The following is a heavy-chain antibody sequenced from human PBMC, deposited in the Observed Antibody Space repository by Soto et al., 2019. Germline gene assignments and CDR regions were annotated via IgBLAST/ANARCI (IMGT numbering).Heavy chain of an antibody. CDR3: ARDMGVNDHGDYVDY. CDR1: GYTFTNYG. J-gene: IGHJ4*02. CDR2: ISGYNGNT. Sequence: QGHLVQSGAEVKKPGASVTVSCKASGYTFTNYGISWVRQAPGQGLEWMGWISGYNGNTKYAPKFQGRVTLTSDTSXPTSDIQLRSLRSDDTAVYYCARDMGVNDHGDYVDYWGQGTLVTVSS. V-gene: IGHV1-18*01. D-gene: IGHD4-17*01.